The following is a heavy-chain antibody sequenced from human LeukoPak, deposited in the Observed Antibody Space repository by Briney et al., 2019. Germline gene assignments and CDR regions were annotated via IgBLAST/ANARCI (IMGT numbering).Heavy chain of an antibody. CDR2: IYYSGST. D-gene: IGHD1-14*01. J-gene: IGHJ4*02. CDR3: ARVGDIYNPFDY. V-gene: IGHV4-59*08. Sequence: PSETLSLTCTVSGGSISSYYWSWIRQPPGKGLEWIGYIYYSGSTNYNPSLKSRVTISVDTSKNQFSLKLSSVTAADTAVYYCARVGDIYNPFDYWGQGTLVTVSS. CDR1: GGSISSYY.